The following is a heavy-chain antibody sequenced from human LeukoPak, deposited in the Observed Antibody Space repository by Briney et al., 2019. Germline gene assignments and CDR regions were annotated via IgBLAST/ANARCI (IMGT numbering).Heavy chain of an antibody. CDR1: GGTFSSYA. V-gene: IGHV1-69*01. J-gene: IGHJ6*03. D-gene: IGHD2-2*01. CDR3: ARGVVVVPAANDYYYYYYMDV. CDR2: IIPIFGTA. Sequence: GASVKVSCKASGGTFSSYAISWVRQAPGQGLEWMGGIIPIFGTANYAQKFQGRVTITADESTSTAYMELSSLRSEDTAVYYCARGVVVVPAANDYYYYYYMDVWGKGTTVTVSS.